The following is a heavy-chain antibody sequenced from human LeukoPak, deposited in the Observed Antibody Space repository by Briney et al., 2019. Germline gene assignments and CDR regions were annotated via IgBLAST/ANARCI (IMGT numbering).Heavy chain of an antibody. J-gene: IGHJ3*02. CDR2: INHSGST. Sequence: SETLSLTCAVYGGSFSGYYWSWIRQPPGKGLEWIGEINHSGSTNYNPSLKSRVTISVDTPKNQFSLKLSSVTAADTAVYYCARVGDYGGNSLGAFDIWGQGTMVTVSS. CDR1: GGSFSGYY. CDR3: ARVGDYGGNSLGAFDI. D-gene: IGHD4-23*01. V-gene: IGHV4-34*01.